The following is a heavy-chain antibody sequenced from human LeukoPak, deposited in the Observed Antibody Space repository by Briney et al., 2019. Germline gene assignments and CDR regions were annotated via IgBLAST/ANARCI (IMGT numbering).Heavy chain of an antibody. V-gene: IGHV3-11*04. CDR1: GFTFSDYY. Sequence: GGSLRLSCAASGFTFSDYYMTWIRQAPGKGLEWVSYISSSGTTKYYADSVKGRFTISRDNSKNTLYLQMNSLRAEDTAVYYCAKEGVHQLLKGYFDYWGQGTLVTVSS. D-gene: IGHD2-2*01. CDR2: ISSSGTTK. CDR3: AKEGVHQLLKGYFDY. J-gene: IGHJ4*02.